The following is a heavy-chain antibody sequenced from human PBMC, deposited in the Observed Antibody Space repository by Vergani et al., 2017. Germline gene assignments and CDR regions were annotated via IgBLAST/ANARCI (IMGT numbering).Heavy chain of an antibody. D-gene: IGHD5-12*01. CDR2: IIPIFGTA. J-gene: IGHJ4*02. CDR1: GYTLTELS. V-gene: IGHV1-69*13. CDR3: ARDRSSGYDYFYFDY. Sequence: QVQLVQSGAEVKKPGASVKVSCKVSGYTLTELSMHWVRQAPGQGLEWMGGIIPIFGTANYAQKFQGRVTITADESTSTAYMELSSLRSEDTAVYYCARDRSSGYDYFYFDYWGQGTLVTVSS.